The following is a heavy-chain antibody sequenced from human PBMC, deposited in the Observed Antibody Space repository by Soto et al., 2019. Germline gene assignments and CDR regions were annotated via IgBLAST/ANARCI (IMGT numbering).Heavy chain of an antibody. J-gene: IGHJ4*02. CDR2: IYHSGIT. CDR1: GGSISSSYW. CDR3: ASDSSGSYYFDY. Sequence: SETLSLTCAVSGGSISSSYWWTWVRQAPGKGLQWIGEIYHSGITNYNPSLKSRVTISVDTSKNQFSLKVSSVTAADTAVYYCASDSSGSYYFDYWGPGTLVTVSS. V-gene: IGHV4-4*02. D-gene: IGHD6-19*01.